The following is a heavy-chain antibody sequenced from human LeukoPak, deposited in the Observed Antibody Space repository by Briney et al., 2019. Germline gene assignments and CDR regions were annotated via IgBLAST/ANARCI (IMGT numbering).Heavy chain of an antibody. CDR2: IYTSGST. J-gene: IGHJ4*02. V-gene: IGHV4-61*02. CDR3: AREGYCSGGSCYSTPY. Sequence: SQTLSLTCTVSGGSISSGSYYWSWIRQPAGKGLEWIGRIYTSGSTNYNPFLKSRVTISVDTSKNPFSLKLSSVTAADTAVYYCAREGYCSGGSCYSTPYWGQGTLVTVSS. CDR1: GGSISSGSYY. D-gene: IGHD2-15*01.